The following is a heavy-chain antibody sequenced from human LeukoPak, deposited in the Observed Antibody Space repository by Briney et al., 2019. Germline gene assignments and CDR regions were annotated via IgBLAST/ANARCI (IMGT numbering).Heavy chain of an antibody. CDR3: AREGDRIPFDP. J-gene: IGHJ5*02. CDR1: GGTFSSYA. Sequence: SVKVSCKASGGTFSSYAISWVRQAPGQGLEWMGGIIPIFGTANYAQKFQGRVTITADESTSTAYMELSRLRSDDTAVYYCAREGDRIPFDPWGQGTLVTVSS. V-gene: IGHV1-69*13. CDR2: IIPIFGTA. D-gene: IGHD2-21*01.